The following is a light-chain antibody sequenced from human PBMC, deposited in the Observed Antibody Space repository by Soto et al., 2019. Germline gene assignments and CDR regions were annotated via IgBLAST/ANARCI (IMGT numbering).Light chain of an antibody. V-gene: IGKV1D-16*01. J-gene: IGKJ1*01. CDR2: AAS. CDR1: QGISTW. CDR3: QQYNSYSWT. Sequence: DIQMTQSPSSVSASVGDRVTITCRASQGISTWLAWYQQRPGKAPKLLIYAASNLQSGVPSSFSGSGSGTEFTLTISSLQPDDFATYYCQQYNSYSWTFGQGTKVDIK.